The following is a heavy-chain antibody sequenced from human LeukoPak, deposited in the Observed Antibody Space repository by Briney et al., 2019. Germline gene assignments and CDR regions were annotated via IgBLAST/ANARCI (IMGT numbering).Heavy chain of an antibody. Sequence: SETLSLTCAVYGGSFSGYYWSWIRQPPGKGLEWIGEINHSGSTNYNPSLKSRVTISVDTSKNQFSLKLSSVTAADTAVYYCARRVRYCSSTSCYSHYMDVWGKGTTVTVSS. J-gene: IGHJ6*03. D-gene: IGHD2-2*01. CDR1: GGSFSGYY. V-gene: IGHV4-34*01. CDR3: ARRVRYCSSTSCYSHYMDV. CDR2: INHSGST.